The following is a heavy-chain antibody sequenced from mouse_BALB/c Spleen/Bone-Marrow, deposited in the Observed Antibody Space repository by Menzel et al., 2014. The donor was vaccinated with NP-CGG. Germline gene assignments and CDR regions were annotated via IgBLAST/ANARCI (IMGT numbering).Heavy chain of an antibody. D-gene: IGHD2-3*01. CDR1: GYTFTSYW. CDR2: INPSNGRT. Sequence: VQLQQSGAELMKPGASVKLSCKASGYTFTSYWIHWVKLRPGHGLEWIGEINPSNGRTNYNEKFKNKATLTVDKSSSTAYIQLSSLTSEDSAVYYCARYDGPAWFAYWGQGTLVTVS. CDR3: ARYDGPAWFAY. V-gene: IGHV1S81*02. J-gene: IGHJ3*01.